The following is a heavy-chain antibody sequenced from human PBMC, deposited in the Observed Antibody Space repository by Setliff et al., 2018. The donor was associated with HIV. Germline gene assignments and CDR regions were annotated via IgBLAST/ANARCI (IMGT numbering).Heavy chain of an antibody. CDR3: ARIVRWELVATSTFFYYYMDV. Sequence: KPSETLSLTCTVSGASISSSSHHWAWIRQPPGKGLEYIGNIYYTGSTHHNPSLESRVATSVDTSKNQFSLKLSSVTAADPAVYYCARIVRWELVATSTFFYYYMDVWG. J-gene: IGHJ6*03. CDR2: IYYTGST. V-gene: IGHV4-39*01. CDR1: GASISSSSHH. D-gene: IGHD1-26*01.